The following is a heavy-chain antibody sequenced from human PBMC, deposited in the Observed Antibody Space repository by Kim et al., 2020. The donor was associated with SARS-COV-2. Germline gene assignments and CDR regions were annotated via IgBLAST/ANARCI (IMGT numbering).Heavy chain of an antibody. V-gene: IGHV1-46*01. D-gene: IGHD3-16*01. CDR3: AKEGGH. CDR2: NRSGGCT. Sequence: NRSGGCTNYAQKCQGRVTMTGDTSTNTVYMELSSLRSDDTAVYYCAKEGGHWGQGTLVTVSS. J-gene: IGHJ4*02.